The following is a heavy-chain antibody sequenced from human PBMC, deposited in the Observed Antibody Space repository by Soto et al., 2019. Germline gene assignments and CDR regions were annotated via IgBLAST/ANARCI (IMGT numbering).Heavy chain of an antibody. CDR1: GYTFTSYA. Sequence: QVQLVQSGAEVKKPGASVKVSCKASGYTFTSYAITWVRQAPGQGLEWMGWISAYNGNTNYAQKLQVRVTLPTDTSTSTAYMALRRLRSDAAALYYCARNTAMTLPDAWAQATLVTVSS. V-gene: IGHV1-18*01. CDR2: ISAYNGNT. J-gene: IGHJ4*02. CDR3: ARNTAMTLPDA. D-gene: IGHD5-18*01.